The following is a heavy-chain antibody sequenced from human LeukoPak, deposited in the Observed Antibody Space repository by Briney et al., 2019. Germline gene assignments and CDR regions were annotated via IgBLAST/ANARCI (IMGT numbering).Heavy chain of an antibody. Sequence: GASVKVSCKSSGYTFTDYFLHWVRQAPGQGPEWMGCINTYSGGAHYAQKFKGWVSLTRDTSSDTAFMELSSPRSDATAIYYCARDFLGRSNGGSNYFGMDVWGQGTTVTVSS. CDR2: INTYSGGA. J-gene: IGHJ6*02. CDR1: GYTFTDYF. V-gene: IGHV1-2*04. D-gene: IGHD2-15*01. CDR3: ARDFLGRSNGGSNYFGMDV.